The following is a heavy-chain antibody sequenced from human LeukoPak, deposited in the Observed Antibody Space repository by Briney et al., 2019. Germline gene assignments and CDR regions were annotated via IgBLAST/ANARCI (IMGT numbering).Heavy chain of an antibody. V-gene: IGHV1-18*01. Sequence: GASVKVSCKASGYTFTSHGISWVRQAPGQGLEWMGWISAYNGNTNYAQKLQGRVTMTTDTSTSTVYMELSSLISDDTAVYYCARVDTVNYYYYMDVWGKGTPVTVSS. D-gene: IGHD5-18*01. J-gene: IGHJ6*03. CDR2: ISAYNGNT. CDR1: GYTFTSHG. CDR3: ARVDTVNYYYYMDV.